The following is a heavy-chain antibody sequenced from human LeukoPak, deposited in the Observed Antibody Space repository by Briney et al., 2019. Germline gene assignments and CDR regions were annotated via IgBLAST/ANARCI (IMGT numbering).Heavy chain of an antibody. J-gene: IGHJ5*02. D-gene: IGHD6-19*01. V-gene: IGHV4-59*01. CDR3: ARDRRYSSGDNWFDP. CDR1: GGSISSYY. CDR2: IYYSGST. Sequence: SETLSLTCTVSGGSISSYYWSWIRQPPGKGLEWIGYIYYSGSTNYNPSLKSRVNISVDTSKNEFSLKLSSVTAADTAVYYCARDRRYSSGDNWFDPWGQGTLVTVSS.